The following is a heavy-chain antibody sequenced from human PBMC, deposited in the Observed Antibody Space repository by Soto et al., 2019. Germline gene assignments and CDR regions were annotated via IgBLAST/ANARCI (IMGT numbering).Heavy chain of an antibody. J-gene: IGHJ4*02. CDR2: ISSSGSTI. CDR1: GFTFSSYE. V-gene: IGHV3-48*03. D-gene: IGHD3-22*01. Sequence: EVQLVESGGGLVQPGGSLRLSCAASGFTFSSYEMNWVRQAPGKGLEWVSYISSSGSTIYYADSVKGRFTISRDNAKNSLYLQMNSLRAEDTAVYYCASGYSGSSATSGDYWGQGTLVTVSS. CDR3: ASGYSGSSATSGDY.